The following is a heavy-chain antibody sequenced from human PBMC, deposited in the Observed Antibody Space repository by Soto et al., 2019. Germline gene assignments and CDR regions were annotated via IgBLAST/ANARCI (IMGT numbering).Heavy chain of an antibody. CDR2: INAGNGNT. CDR1: GYTFTSYA. J-gene: IGHJ5*02. Sequence: ASVKVSCKASGYTFTSYAMHWVRQAPGQRLEWMGWINAGNGNTKYSQKFQGRVTITRDTSASTAYMELSSLRSEDTAVYYCARVHDSSPSNAFNWFDPWGQGTLVTVSS. V-gene: IGHV1-3*01. CDR3: ARVHDSSPSNAFNWFDP. D-gene: IGHD6-13*01.